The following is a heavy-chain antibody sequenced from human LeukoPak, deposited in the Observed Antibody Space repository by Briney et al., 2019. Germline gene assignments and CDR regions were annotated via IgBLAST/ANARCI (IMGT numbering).Heavy chain of an antibody. CDR2: IRYDGS. CDR1: GFILRNYG. D-gene: IGHD3/OR15-3a*01. Sequence: GGSLRLSCAASGFILRNYGMHWARQAPGKGLEWVACIRYDGSKYADSVKGRFTISRDDSNNMAYLQMDSLKNEDTAVYYCTREDWDFDSWAREPRSASPQ. CDR3: TREDWDFDS. J-gene: IGHJ4*02. V-gene: IGHV3-30*02.